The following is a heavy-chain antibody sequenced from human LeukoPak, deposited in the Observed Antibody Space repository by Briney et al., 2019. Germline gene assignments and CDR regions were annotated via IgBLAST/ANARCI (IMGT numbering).Heavy chain of an antibody. CDR3: ARGHYEMGV. CDR1: GFTFSDYY. V-gene: IGHV3-11*01. J-gene: IGHJ6*02. Sequence: GGSLRLSCAASGFTFSDYYMTWIRQAPGKGLEWVSHVAHSGNGMWYADAVKGRFTISRDNAKNLLFLQMDSLRAEDTAVYYCARGHYEMGVWGQGTTVIVSS. CDR2: VAHSGNGM.